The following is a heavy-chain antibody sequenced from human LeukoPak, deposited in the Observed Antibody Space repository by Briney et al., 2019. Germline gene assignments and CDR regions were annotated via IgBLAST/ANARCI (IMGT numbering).Heavy chain of an antibody. D-gene: IGHD6-13*01. J-gene: IGHJ4*02. V-gene: IGHV5-51*01. CDR3: AKLGAYSSSWYGFFDY. Sequence: GESLKISCKGSGYSFSNYWTGWVRQMPGKGLEWMGIIYPGESETRYSPSVQGQVTISADKSITTAYLQWSNLKASDTAMYYCAKLGAYSSSWYGFFDYWGQGTLVAVSS. CDR2: IYPGESET. CDR1: GYSFSNYW.